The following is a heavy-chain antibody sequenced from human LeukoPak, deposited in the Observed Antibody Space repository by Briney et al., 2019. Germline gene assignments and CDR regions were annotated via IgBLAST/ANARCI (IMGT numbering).Heavy chain of an antibody. CDR1: GFSFSSSA. D-gene: IGHD2-15*01. Sequence: GGSLTLSRSASGFSFSSSAMHSVRQDPRKGLEYVSAISDSGGSTYYADSVKGRFTISRDNSMNTLYLQMSSLRAEDTAVYFCVRGYSFGPYGMDVWGQGTTVTVSS. J-gene: IGHJ6*02. CDR2: ISDSGGST. CDR3: VRGYSFGPYGMDV. V-gene: IGHV3-64D*09.